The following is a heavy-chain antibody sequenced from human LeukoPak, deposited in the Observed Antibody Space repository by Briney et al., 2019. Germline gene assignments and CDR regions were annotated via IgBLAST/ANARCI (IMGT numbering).Heavy chain of an antibody. CDR1: GGTFSGYA. V-gene: IGHV1-69*05. CDR2: IIPIFGTA. CDR3: ARVRQGDGYNLFDY. Sequence: ASVKVSCKASGGTFSGYAISWVRQAPGQGLEWMGRIIPIFGTANYAQKFQGRVTITTDESTSTAYMELSSLRSEDTAVYYCARVRQGDGYNLFDYWGQGTLVTVSS. J-gene: IGHJ4*02. D-gene: IGHD5-24*01.